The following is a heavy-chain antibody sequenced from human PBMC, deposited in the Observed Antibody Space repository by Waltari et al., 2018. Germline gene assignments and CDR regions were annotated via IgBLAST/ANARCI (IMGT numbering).Heavy chain of an antibody. CDR2: VYPAGNT. Sequence: EVQLLESGGGLIQTGGSLRLSCAVSGFNVGSNYMSWVRQAPGKGLEWVSVVYPAGNTYYADSVKGRFTISRDSSDNTFSLQMNNLKVEDTAVYYCTSPPTYWGQGTQVTVSS. J-gene: IGHJ4*02. CDR3: TSPPTY. V-gene: IGHV3-53*01. CDR1: GFNVGSNY.